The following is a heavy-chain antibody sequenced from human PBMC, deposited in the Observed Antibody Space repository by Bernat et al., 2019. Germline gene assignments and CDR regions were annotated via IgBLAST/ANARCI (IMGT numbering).Heavy chain of an antibody. CDR2: IKLGDSDK. V-gene: IGHV3-7*03. Sequence: DVQLVESGGGLVQPGGSLRLSCVASGFTFSSYWMNWVRQAPGKGLELVANIKLGDSDKTYVDSVEGRFTSSRDDAKNSLYLQMNSLRAEDTAVYYCARDGDGHFDYWGQGTLVTVSS. CDR1: GFTFSSYW. J-gene: IGHJ4*02. D-gene: IGHD7-27*01. CDR3: ARDGDGHFDY.